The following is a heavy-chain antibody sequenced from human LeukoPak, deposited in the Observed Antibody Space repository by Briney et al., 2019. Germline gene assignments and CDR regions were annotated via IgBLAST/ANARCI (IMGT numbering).Heavy chain of an antibody. J-gene: IGHJ4*02. CDR3: ARRDDSSHLGY. Sequence: SQTLSLTCAVSGVSISSCGYSWSWIRHPPGKALEWIGYIYHSGSTYYNPSLKSRVTISVDRSKNQFSLKLSSVTAADTAVYYCARRDDSSHLGYWGQGTLVTVSS. V-gene: IGHV4-30-2*01. D-gene: IGHD5-24*01. CDR1: GVSISSCGYS. CDR2: IYHSGST.